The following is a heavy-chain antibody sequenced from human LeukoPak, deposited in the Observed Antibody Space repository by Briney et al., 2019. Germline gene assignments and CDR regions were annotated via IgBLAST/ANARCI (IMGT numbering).Heavy chain of an antibody. D-gene: IGHD3-3*01. V-gene: IGHV1-2*02. J-gene: IGHJ4*02. Sequence: ASVKVSCKASGYTFTGYYMHWVRQAPGQGLEWMGWINPNSGGTNYAQKFQGRVTMTRDTSISTAYMGLSRLRSDDTAVYYCARDLNLESGYWGQGTLVTVSS. CDR3: ARDLNLESGY. CDR2: INPNSGGT. CDR1: GYTFTGYY.